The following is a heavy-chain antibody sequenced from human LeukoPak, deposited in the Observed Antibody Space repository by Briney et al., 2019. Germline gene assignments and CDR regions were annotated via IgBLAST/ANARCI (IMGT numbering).Heavy chain of an antibody. Sequence: SETLSLTCTVSGDSISRYYWSWIRQPPGKGLECIGYIHYTGSTNYNPSLKSRVTISVETSKNQFSLKLKSVTAADTAVYYCARGGYYGSGNDFRFDPWGQGTLVTVSS. CDR1: GDSISRYY. CDR2: IHYTGST. J-gene: IGHJ5*02. D-gene: IGHD3-10*01. CDR3: ARGGYYGSGNDFRFDP. V-gene: IGHV4-59*01.